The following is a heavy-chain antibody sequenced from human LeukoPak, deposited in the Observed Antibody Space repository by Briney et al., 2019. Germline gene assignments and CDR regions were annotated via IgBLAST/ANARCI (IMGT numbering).Heavy chain of an antibody. CDR2: IVQSANI. V-gene: IGHV4-39*01. CDR1: GGFISSSGYC. D-gene: IGHD2-2*01. CDR3: ARRRGGSSFIDS. Sequence: SETLSLTCTVSGGFISSSGYCWGWIRQPPGKGLEWIGNIVQSANIYYSPSLKSRVAISVDTSENQFSLILRSVTAADTAVYYCARRRGGSSFIDSWGQGTHVIVSS. J-gene: IGHJ4*02.